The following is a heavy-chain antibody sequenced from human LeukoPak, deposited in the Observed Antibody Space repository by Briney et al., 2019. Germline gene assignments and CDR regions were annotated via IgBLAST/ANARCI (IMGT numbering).Heavy chain of an antibody. CDR1: GGSISRHY. CDR3: ARLKWGTTSFDP. Sequence: SETLSLTCTVSGGSISRHYWSWIRQPPGKGLEWIGYIYYNGSTNYNASLKSRVTMSVDTSKNQFSLKLSSVTAADTAVYYCARLKWGTTSFDPWGQGTLVTVAS. J-gene: IGHJ5*01. CDR2: IYYNGST. D-gene: IGHD1-1*01. V-gene: IGHV4-59*08.